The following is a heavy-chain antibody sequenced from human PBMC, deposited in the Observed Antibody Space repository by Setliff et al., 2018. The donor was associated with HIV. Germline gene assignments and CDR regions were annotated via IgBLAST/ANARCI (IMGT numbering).Heavy chain of an antibody. Sequence: SETLSLTCSLSGGSISSYHWNWIRQPPGKGLEWIGYIYYSGSTNYNPSLKSRVTISVDTSKNQLSLKLSSVTAADTAVYYCARDHIVATIRDYYYGMDVWGQGTTVTV. CDR1: GGSISSYH. V-gene: IGHV4-59*01. CDR3: ARDHIVATIRDYYYGMDV. J-gene: IGHJ6*02. D-gene: IGHD5-12*01. CDR2: IYYSGST.